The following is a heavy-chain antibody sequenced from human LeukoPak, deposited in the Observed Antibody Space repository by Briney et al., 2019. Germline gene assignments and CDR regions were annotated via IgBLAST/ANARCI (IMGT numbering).Heavy chain of an antibody. CDR1: GGSIGTYY. J-gene: IGHJ4*02. CDR3: ARLVGATVN. V-gene: IGHV4-59*01. D-gene: IGHD1-26*01. Sequence: SETLSLTCSVSGGSIGTYYWSWIRQPPGKGLEWIGYIYYSGSTNYNPSLKSRVTISVDTSKNQFSLKLSSVTAADTAVYYCARLVGATVNWGQGTLVTVSS. CDR2: IYYSGST.